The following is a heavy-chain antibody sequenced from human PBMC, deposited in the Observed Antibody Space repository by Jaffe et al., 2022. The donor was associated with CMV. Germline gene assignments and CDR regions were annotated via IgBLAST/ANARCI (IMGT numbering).Heavy chain of an antibody. Sequence: EVQLVQSGAEVKKPGESLKISCKGSGYSFTSYWIGWVRQMPGKGLEWMGIIYPGDSDTRYSPSFQGQVTISADKSISTAYLQWSSLKASDTAMYYCARLVGQLQEGGVYYYYYYMDVWGKGTTVTVSS. D-gene: IGHD1-26*01. CDR2: IYPGDSDT. V-gene: IGHV5-51*01. CDR1: GYSFTSYW. J-gene: IGHJ6*03. CDR3: ARLVGQLQEGGVYYYYYYMDV.